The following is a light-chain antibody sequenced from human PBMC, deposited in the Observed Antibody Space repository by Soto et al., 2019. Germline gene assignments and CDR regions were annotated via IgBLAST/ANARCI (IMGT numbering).Light chain of an antibody. CDR1: QSISSW. Sequence: DIQMTQSPSTLSASVGDRVTITCRASQSISSWLAWYQQKPGKAPKLLLYKASSLETGVPSRFSGSGSGTEFTLTISSLQPDDFATYYGQQYNSYPWTFGQGTKVEIK. V-gene: IGKV1-5*03. CDR3: QQYNSYPWT. CDR2: KAS. J-gene: IGKJ1*01.